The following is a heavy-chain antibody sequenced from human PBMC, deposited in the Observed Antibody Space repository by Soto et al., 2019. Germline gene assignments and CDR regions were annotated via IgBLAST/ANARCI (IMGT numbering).Heavy chain of an antibody. CDR3: ARAPKKYCSSTSCRSYFDY. CDR1: GGSISSGGYY. D-gene: IGHD2-2*01. V-gene: IGHV4-31*03. CDR2: IYYSGST. J-gene: IGHJ4*02. Sequence: QVQLQESGPGLVKPSQTLSLTCTVSGGSISSGGYYWSWIRQHPGKGLEWIGYIYYSGSTYYNPSLTSRVTISVDSSKNQCSLKLSSVTAADTAVYYCARAPKKYCSSTSCRSYFDYWGQGTLVTVSS.